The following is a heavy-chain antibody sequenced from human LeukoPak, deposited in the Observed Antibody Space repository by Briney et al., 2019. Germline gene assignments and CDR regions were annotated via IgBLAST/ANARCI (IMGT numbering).Heavy chain of an antibody. J-gene: IGHJ5*02. D-gene: IGHD4-11*01. CDR3: ANSNYEAVFDP. Sequence: SEPLSFTCTVSGGSISSGGYYWSWIRQHPGKGLEWIGYIYYSGSTYYNPSLNSRVTISVDTTKNQFSLKLSSVTAADTAVYYCANSNYEAVFDPWGQGTLVTVSS. V-gene: IGHV4-31*03. CDR2: IYYSGST. CDR1: GGSISSGGYY.